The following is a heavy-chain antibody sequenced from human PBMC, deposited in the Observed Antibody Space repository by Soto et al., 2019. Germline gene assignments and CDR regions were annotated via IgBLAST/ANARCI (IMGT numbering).Heavy chain of an antibody. CDR1: GFTFSTYS. Sequence: GGSLRLSCAASGFTFSTYSMNWVRQAPGKGLEWVSYISSSSSAIYYADSVKGRFTISRDNAKNSLYLQMNGLRDEDTAVYYCARCPPSYDFWTPLFDYWGQGTLVTVSS. CDR2: ISSSSSAI. D-gene: IGHD3-3*01. CDR3: ARCPPSYDFWTPLFDY. J-gene: IGHJ4*02. V-gene: IGHV3-48*02.